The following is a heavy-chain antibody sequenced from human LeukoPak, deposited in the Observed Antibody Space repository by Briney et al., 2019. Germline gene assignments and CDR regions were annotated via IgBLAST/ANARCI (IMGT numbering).Heavy chain of an antibody. CDR2: LSHSGSS. D-gene: IGHD3-22*01. CDR3: ARHDTRMIVVVISHDAFDI. V-gene: IGHV4-38-2*02. J-gene: IGHJ3*02. Sequence: SETLSLTCTVSGYSISSGYYWDWIRQPPGKGLEWIGTLSHSGSSYYNPSLKSRVTISVDTSKNQFSLNLSSVTAADTAVYYCARHDTRMIVVVISHDAFDIWGQGTMVTVSS. CDR1: GYSISSGYY.